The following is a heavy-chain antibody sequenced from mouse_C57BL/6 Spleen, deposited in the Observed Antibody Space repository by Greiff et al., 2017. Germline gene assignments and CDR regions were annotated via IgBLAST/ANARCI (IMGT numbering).Heavy chain of an antibody. V-gene: IGHV1-15*01. D-gene: IGHD3-3*01. CDR2: IDPETGGT. CDR1: GYTFTDYE. CDR3: TRRSLGYFDY. Sequence: VQLVESGAELVRPGASVTLSCKASGYTFTDYEMHWVKQTPVHGLEWIGAIDPETGGTAYNQKFKGKAILTADKSSSTAYMELRSLTSEDSAVYYCTRRSLGYFDYWGQGTTLTVSS. J-gene: IGHJ2*01.